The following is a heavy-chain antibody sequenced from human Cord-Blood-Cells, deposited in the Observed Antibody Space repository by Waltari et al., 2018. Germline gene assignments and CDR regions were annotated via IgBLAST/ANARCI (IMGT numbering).Heavy chain of an antibody. J-gene: IGHJ4*02. CDR2: IYYSGST. V-gene: IGHV4-39*01. Sequence: QLQLQESGPGLVKPSETLSLTCTVSGGSISSSSYYWGWIRQPPGKGLEWIGSIYYSGSTDYNPSLKSRVTISVDTSKNQFSLKLSSVTAADTAVYYCARLATFGGVIVDYWGQGTLVTVSS. CDR3: ARLATFGGVIVDY. D-gene: IGHD3-16*02. CDR1: GGSISSSSYY.